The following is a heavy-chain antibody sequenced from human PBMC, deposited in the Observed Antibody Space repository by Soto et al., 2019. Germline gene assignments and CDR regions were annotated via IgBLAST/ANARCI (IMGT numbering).Heavy chain of an antibody. V-gene: IGHV1-69*01. D-gene: IGHD2-15*01. J-gene: IGHJ5*02. Sequence: QVQLVQSGAEVKKPGSSVKVSCKASGGTFSSYAISWVRQAPGQGLEWMGGIIPIFGTANYAQKFQGRGTITADESTSTAYMELRSLRSEDTAVYYCARDRTRYCSGCSCYWFDPWGQGTLVTVSS. CDR2: IIPIFGTA. CDR3: ARDRTRYCSGCSCYWFDP. CDR1: GGTFSSYA.